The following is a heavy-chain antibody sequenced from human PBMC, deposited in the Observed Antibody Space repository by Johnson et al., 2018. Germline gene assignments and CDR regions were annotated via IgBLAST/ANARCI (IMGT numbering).Heavy chain of an antibody. V-gene: IGHV3-66*02. CDR2: LYNDGRP. D-gene: IGHD3-16*01. Sequence: EVQLLESGGGLIQPGGSLRLSCAVSGFTVSGNYVTWVRQAPGKGLEWLSILYNDGRPDYADTVKGRFTISRDNSKNMVYLQLDSLRTDDSALYYFARASYVGLGAFDIWGQGTMLTVSS. CDR1: GFTVSGNY. J-gene: IGHJ3*02. CDR3: ARASYVGLGAFDI.